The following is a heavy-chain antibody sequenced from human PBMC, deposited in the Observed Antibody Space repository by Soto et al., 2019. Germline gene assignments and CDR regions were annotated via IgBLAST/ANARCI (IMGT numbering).Heavy chain of an antibody. D-gene: IGHD3-10*01. CDR2: ISDSGGST. J-gene: IGHJ4*02. V-gene: IGHV3-23*01. CDR3: AKGTYYYGSAPYYFDY. CDR1: GFTFSSYA. Sequence: GGSLRLSCSASGFTFSSYAMSWVRHAPGKGLEWVSGISDSGGSTYYADSVKGRFTISRDNSKNKLYLQMNSLRAEDTAVYYCAKGTYYYGSAPYYFDYWGQGTLVTVSS.